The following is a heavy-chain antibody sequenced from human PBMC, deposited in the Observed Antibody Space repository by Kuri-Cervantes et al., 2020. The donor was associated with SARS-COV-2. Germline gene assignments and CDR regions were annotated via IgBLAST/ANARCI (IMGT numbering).Heavy chain of an antibody. V-gene: IGHV3-30-3*01. J-gene: IGHJ6*03. CDR3: ARGGPHLINIVVVLTNYYYYMDV. CDR2: ISYDGSRK. D-gene: IGHD2-2*01. CDR1: GFTLKSYA. Sequence: GESLKISCAASGFTLKSYALHWVRQAPGKGLEWVAVISYDGSRKYYADSVKGRFTISRDNSKNTLYLQMNSLRAEDTAVYYCARGGPHLINIVVVLTNYYYYMDVWGKGTTVTVSS.